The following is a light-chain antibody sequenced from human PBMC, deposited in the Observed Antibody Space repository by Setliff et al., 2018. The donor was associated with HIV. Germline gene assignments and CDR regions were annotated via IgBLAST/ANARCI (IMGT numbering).Light chain of an antibody. Sequence: QSVLTQPPSVSASPGQKVTISCSGSSSNSGNNYVSWYQQLPGTAHKLLIYDNSERPSGIPDRFSGSKSGTSATLAITGLQTGDEADYYCATWDSGLTVVVFGGGTK. V-gene: IGLV1-51*01. J-gene: IGLJ2*01. CDR2: DNS. CDR1: SSNSGNNY. CDR3: ATWDSGLTVVV.